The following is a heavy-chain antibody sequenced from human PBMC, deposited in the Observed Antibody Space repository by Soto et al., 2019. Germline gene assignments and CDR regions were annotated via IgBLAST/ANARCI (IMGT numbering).Heavy chain of an antibody. D-gene: IGHD2-15*01. CDR3: ARDMEVASNYYYYGMDV. Sequence: ASVKVSCKASGYTFTSYYMHWVRQAPGQGLEWMGIINPSGGSTSYAQKFQGRVTMTRDTSTSTVYMELSSLRSEDTAVYYCARDMEVASNYYYYGMDVWGQGTTVTVSS. CDR1: GYTFTSYY. V-gene: IGHV1-46*01. J-gene: IGHJ6*02. CDR2: INPSGGST.